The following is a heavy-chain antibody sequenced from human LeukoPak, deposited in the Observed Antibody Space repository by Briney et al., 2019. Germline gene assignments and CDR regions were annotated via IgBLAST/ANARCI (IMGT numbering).Heavy chain of an antibody. Sequence: SETLSLTCTVSGGSISSSSYYWGWIRQPPGKGLEWIGSIYYSGSTYYNPSLKSRVTISVDTSKNQFSLKLSSVTAADTAVYYCTGLTYGDYYFDYWGQGTLVTVSS. V-gene: IGHV4-39*07. CDR2: IYYSGST. CDR3: TGLTYGDYYFDY. D-gene: IGHD4-17*01. J-gene: IGHJ4*02. CDR1: GGSISSSSYY.